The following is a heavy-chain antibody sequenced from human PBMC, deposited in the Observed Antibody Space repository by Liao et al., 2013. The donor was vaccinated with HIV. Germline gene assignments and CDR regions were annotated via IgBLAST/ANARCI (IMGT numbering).Heavy chain of an antibody. CDR2: IYTSGST. D-gene: IGHD5-18*01. J-gene: IGHJ6*03. V-gene: IGHV4-4*07. CDR1: GGSIGSYS. Sequence: QVPLQESGPGLIKPSETLSLTCSVSGGSIGSYSWNWIRQPAGKGLEWIGRIYTSGSTNYNPSLKSRVTMSVDTSKNQFSLKLSSVTAADTAVYYCARDGYSYAYYYMDVWGKGTTVTVSS. CDR3: ARDGYSYAYYYMDV.